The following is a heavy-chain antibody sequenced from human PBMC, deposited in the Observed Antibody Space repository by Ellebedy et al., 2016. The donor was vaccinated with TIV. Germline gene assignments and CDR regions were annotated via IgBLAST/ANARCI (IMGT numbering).Heavy chain of an antibody. D-gene: IGHD6-19*01. CDR1: GYTFTSYG. V-gene: IGHV1-18*01. Sequence: AASVKVSCKASGYTFTSYGISWVRQAPGQGLEWMGWISAYNGNTNYAQKLQGRVTMTEDTSTDTAYMELSSLRSEDTAVYYCARGDLEAVAGTVSFDYWGQGTLVTVSS. CDR3: ARGDLEAVAGTVSFDY. J-gene: IGHJ4*02. CDR2: ISAYNGNT.